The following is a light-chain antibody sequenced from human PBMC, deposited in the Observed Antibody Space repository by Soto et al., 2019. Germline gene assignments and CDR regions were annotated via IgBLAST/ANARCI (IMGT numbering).Light chain of an antibody. CDR2: GAS. V-gene: IGKV1-27*01. CDR1: LGINNY. CDR3: QKYNTSPWT. J-gene: IGKJ1*01. Sequence: DIQMTQSPSSLSASVGDRVTITCRASLGINNYLAWYQQKPGKVPKVLIYGASTLQPGVPSRFSGSGSGTDFTLTISSLRPEDVAIYYCQKYNTSPWTFGQGTKVEIK.